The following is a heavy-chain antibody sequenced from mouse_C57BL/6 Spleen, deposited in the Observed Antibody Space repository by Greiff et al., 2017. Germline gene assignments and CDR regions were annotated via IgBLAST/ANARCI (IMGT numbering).Heavy chain of an antibody. V-gene: IGHV5-4*01. J-gene: IGHJ2*01. D-gene: IGHD1-1*01. Sequence: EVQVVESGGGLVKPGGSLKLSCEASGFTFSSYAMSWVRQTPEKRLEWVATISRDNAKNNLYLQMSHLKSEDTAMYYCAREGSSYNFDYWGQGTTLTVSS. CDR1: GFTFSSYA. CDR3: AREGSSYNFDY.